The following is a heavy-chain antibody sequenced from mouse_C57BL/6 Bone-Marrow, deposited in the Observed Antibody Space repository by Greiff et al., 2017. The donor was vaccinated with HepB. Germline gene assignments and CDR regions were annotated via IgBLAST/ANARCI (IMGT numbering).Heavy chain of an antibody. CDR2: ISGGGGNT. J-gene: IGHJ4*01. CDR1: GFTFSSYT. D-gene: IGHD1-1*01. Sequence: EVKLVESGGGLVKPGGSLKLSCAASGFTFSSYTMSLVRQTPEKRLEWVATISGGGGNTYYPDSVKGRFTISRDNAKNTRYLQMSSLRSEDTALYYCSRWRGSSYRYYAMDCWGQGTSATVSS. CDR3: SRWRGSSYRYYAMDC. V-gene: IGHV5-9*01.